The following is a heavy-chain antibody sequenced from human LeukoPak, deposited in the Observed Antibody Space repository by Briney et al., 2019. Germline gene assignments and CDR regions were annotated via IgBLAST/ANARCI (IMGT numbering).Heavy chain of an antibody. D-gene: IGHD3-16*01. V-gene: IGHV3-11*05. CDR2: ISTSSGFT. J-gene: IGHJ4*02. CDR3: AKGSPPGD. Sequence: PGGSLRLSCAASGLTFSDYYMTWIRRAPGKGLEWVSYISTSSGFTNYADSVRGRFTISRDNAKNSLYLQMNTLRAEDTAVYYCAKGSPPGDWGQGTLVTVSS. CDR1: GLTFSDYY.